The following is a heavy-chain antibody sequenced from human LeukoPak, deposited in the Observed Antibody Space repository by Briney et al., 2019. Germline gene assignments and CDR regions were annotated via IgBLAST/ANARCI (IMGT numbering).Heavy chain of an antibody. V-gene: IGHV1-46*01. CDR2: INPSGGST. CDR1: GYTFTNYY. Sequence: GASVKVSCKASGYTFTNYYMHWVRQAPGQGLEWMGIINPSGGSTSYAQKFQGRVTMTRDTSITTAYMELSSLRSEDTAVYYCARSGFGSGISFDLWGQGTLVTVSS. CDR3: ARSGFGSGISFDL. J-gene: IGHJ5*02. D-gene: IGHD3-10*01.